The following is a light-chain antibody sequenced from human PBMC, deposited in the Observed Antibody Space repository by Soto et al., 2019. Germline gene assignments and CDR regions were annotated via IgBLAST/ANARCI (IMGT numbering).Light chain of an antibody. Sequence: ETVMTQSPATLSVSPGERATLSCRASESIDSNLAWYQQKPGQAPRLLIYGASTRASDIPARFSGTGSGAEFTLTISSLQSEDFAVYYCQQYHYWWAFGQGTKVDIK. J-gene: IGKJ1*01. CDR2: GAS. CDR1: ESIDSN. CDR3: QQYHYWWA. V-gene: IGKV3-15*01.